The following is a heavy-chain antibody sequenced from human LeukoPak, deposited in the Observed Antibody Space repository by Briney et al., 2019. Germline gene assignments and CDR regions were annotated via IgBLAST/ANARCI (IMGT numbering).Heavy chain of an antibody. CDR1: GGSFSGYY. D-gene: IGHD3-3*01. CDR2: INHSGST. V-gene: IGHV4-34*01. Sequence: SETLSLTCAVYGGSFSGYYWSWIRQPPGKGLEWIGEINHSGSTNYNSSLKSRVTISVDTSKNQFSLKLSSVTAADTAVYYCASLYYDFWSGQKGNWFDPWGQGTLVTVSS. J-gene: IGHJ5*02. CDR3: ASLYYDFWSGQKGNWFDP.